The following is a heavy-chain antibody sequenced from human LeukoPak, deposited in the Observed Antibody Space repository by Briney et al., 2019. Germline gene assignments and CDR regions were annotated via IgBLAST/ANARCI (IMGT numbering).Heavy chain of an antibody. J-gene: IGHJ6*03. D-gene: IGHD6-6*01. CDR1: GGSISSGSYY. CDR2: IYTSGST. Sequence: SETLSLTCTVSGGSISSGSYYWSWIRQPAGKGLEWIGRIYTSGSTNYNPSLRTRVTISVDASRNQFSLNLSSVTAADTAVYYCARWSGSVTARNYYYYMDVWGEGTTVTVSS. CDR3: ARWSGSVTARNYYYYMDV. V-gene: IGHV4-61*02.